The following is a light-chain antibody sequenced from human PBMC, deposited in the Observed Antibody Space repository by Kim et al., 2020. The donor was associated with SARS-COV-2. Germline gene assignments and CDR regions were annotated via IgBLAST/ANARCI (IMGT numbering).Light chain of an antibody. CDR1: SGDIGGYNF. Sequence: GEWVTITCTGSSGDIGGYNFVCWYQQPPGKAPKVMFYEVNQRPSGVPDRFSGSKSGNTASLTVSGLQAEDEAEYYGSSYAGRQNLVFGGGTQLTVL. J-gene: IGLJ2*01. V-gene: IGLV2-8*01. CDR2: EVN. CDR3: SSYAGRQNLV.